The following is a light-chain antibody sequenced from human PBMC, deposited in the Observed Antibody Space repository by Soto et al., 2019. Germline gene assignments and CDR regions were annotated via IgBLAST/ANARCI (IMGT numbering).Light chain of an antibody. CDR3: QQYNSLSWT. V-gene: IGKV1-5*01. CDR1: QSISSW. Sequence: DIQMTQSPSTLSASVGDRVTITCRASQSISSWLAWYQQKPGKAPKLLIYDASSLESGVPSRFSGSGSGTEFTHTISRLQPDDFATYYCQQYNSLSWTFGQGTKVDIK. J-gene: IGKJ1*01. CDR2: DAS.